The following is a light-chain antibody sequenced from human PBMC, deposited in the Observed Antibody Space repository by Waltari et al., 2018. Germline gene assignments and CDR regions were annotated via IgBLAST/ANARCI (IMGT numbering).Light chain of an antibody. CDR2: WAS. V-gene: IGKV4-1*01. CDR3: QQYFTTPPTT. CDR1: RSVLYSANNQNY. Sequence: EIVMTQSPDSLAVSLGERATINCKASRSVLYSANNQNYLAWYQHKSGQPPKLLIYWASTRESGVPDRFIGSGSGTDFTLTITSLQAEDVAVYDCQQYFTTPPTTFGQGTKLEIK. J-gene: IGKJ2*01.